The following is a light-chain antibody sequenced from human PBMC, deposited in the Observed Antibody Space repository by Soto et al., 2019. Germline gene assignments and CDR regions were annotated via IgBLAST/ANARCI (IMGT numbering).Light chain of an antibody. CDR1: QSVTTN. Sequence: IVMRQSPATLSASPGERVTLSCRASQSVTTNMAWYQQKPGQAPRLLIYGASTRATGIPARFSGSGSGTDFTLTISGLQSEDFAVYYCQQYNNWPPWTFGQGTKVDIK. J-gene: IGKJ1*01. CDR2: GAS. CDR3: QQYNNWPPWT. V-gene: IGKV3-15*01.